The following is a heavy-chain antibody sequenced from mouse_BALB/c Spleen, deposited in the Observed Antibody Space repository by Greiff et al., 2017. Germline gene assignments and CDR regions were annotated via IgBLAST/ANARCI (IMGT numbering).Heavy chain of an antibody. V-gene: IGHV10-1*02. Sequence: EVQLVESGGGLVQPKGSLKLSCAASGFTFNTYAMNWVRQAPGKGLEWVARIRSKSNNYATYYADSVKDRFTISRDDSQSMLYLQMNNLKTEDTAMYYCVRTTVGYFDYWGQGTTLTVSS. CDR3: VRTTVGYFDY. CDR1: GFTFNTYA. CDR2: IRSKSNNYAT. J-gene: IGHJ2*01. D-gene: IGHD1-1*01.